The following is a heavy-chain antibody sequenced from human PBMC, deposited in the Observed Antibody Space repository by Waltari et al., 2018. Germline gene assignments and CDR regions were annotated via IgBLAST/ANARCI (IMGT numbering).Heavy chain of an antibody. J-gene: IGHJ4*02. CDR1: GASISSFS. CDR3: AGQHYYDTTGYYPFDY. Sequence: QVQLQESGPGLVKPSETLSRTCTVSGASISSFSWSWIRQPPEKGLEWIGYLYYSGSTNYNPSLKSRVTMSVDTSKNQFSLNLRSVTAADTAVYYCAGQHYYDTTGYYPFDYWGQGTLVTVSS. V-gene: IGHV4-59*13. CDR2: LYYSGST. D-gene: IGHD3-22*01.